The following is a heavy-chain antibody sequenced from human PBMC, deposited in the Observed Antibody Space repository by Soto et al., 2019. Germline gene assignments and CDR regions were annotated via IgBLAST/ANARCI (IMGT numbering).Heavy chain of an antibody. V-gene: IGHV4-39*01. CDR2: IYYRGST. CDR1: GGSISSSSYY. J-gene: IGHJ4*02. Sequence: QLQLQESGPGLVKPSGTLSLTCTISGGSISSSSYYWGWIRQPPGKGLEWIGSIYYRGSTYYNPSLKSRVTISVDTSKNQFALKLSSVTDADTAVYYCARLDYDFWSGYQYYFDYWGQGTLVTVSS. CDR3: ARLDYDFWSGYQYYFDY. D-gene: IGHD3-3*01.